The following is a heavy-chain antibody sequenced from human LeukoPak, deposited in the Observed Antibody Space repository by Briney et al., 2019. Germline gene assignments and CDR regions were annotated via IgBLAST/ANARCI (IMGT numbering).Heavy chain of an antibody. CDR3: ASSQDRSGYFPRPLGY. J-gene: IGHJ4*02. D-gene: IGHD3-22*01. V-gene: IGHV1-8*03. CDR2: MNPNSGNT. CDR1: GYTFTSYD. Sequence: ASVKVSCKASGYTFTSYDINWVRQATGQGLEWMGWMNPNSGNTGYAQKFQGRVTITRNTSISTAYMELSSLRSEDTAVYYCASSQDRSGYFPRPLGYWGQGTLVTVSS.